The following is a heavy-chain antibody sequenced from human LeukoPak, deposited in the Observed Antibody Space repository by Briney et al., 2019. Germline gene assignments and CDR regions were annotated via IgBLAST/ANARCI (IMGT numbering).Heavy chain of an antibody. J-gene: IGHJ4*02. V-gene: IGHV3-64D*06. CDR2: ISSNGGST. CDR1: GFTFSSHA. CDR3: VKELRYFDWLGALDY. D-gene: IGHD3-9*01. Sequence: GGSLRLSCSASGFTFSSHAMHWVRQASGKGLEYGSAISSNGGSTYYADSVKGRFTISRDNSKNTLYLQMSSLRAEDTAVYYCVKELRYFDWLGALDYWGQGTLVTVSS.